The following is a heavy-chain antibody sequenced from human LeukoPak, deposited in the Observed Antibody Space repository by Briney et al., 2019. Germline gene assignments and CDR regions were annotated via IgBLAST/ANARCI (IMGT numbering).Heavy chain of an antibody. Sequence: ASVKVSCKASGYTFTSYDINWVRQATGQGLEWMGWMNPSSGNTGYAQKFQGRVTMTRDTSTSTVYMELSSLRSEDTAVYYCARDRRLAAAGTESSKNWFDPWGQGTLVTVSS. V-gene: IGHV1-8*01. CDR2: MNPSSGNT. J-gene: IGHJ5*02. D-gene: IGHD6-13*01. CDR1: GYTFTSYD. CDR3: ARDRRLAAAGTESSKNWFDP.